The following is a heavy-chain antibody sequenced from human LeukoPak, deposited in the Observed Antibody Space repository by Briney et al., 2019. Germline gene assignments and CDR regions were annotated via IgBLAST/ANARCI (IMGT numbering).Heavy chain of an antibody. J-gene: IGHJ5*02. Sequence: SETLSLTCTVSGGSIIYNSYYWGWIRQPAGKGLEWIGSTHYSGSTYYNPSLNSRVTISVDTSKNQFSLKRSAVTAADTAVYYCAICGSGSGTWFDPWGQGILVTVSS. CDR3: AICGSGSGTWFDP. V-gene: IGHV4-39*01. CDR2: THYSGST. D-gene: IGHD3-10*01. CDR1: GGSIIYNSYY.